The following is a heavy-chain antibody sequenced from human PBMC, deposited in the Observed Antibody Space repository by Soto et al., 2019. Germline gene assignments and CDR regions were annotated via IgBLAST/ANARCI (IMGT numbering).Heavy chain of an antibody. D-gene: IGHD2-2*01. CDR2: ISYSGST. Sequence: TLSLTCNVSGGAINSGANYWSWIRQPPGKGLEWIGYISYSGSTYYNPSLKSRVTISADTSRNQFSLNLRSVTASDTAVYYCVRRSTASYWYFGLWGRGTLVTVSS. CDR3: VRRSTASYWYFGL. CDR1: GGAINSGANY. V-gene: IGHV4-30-4*08. J-gene: IGHJ2*01.